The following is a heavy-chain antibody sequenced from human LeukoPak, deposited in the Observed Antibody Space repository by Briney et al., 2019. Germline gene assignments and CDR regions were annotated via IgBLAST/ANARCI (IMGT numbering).Heavy chain of an antibody. CDR3: AREQTYGDYWYFDL. Sequence: GGSLRLSCAASGFTFSSYWMHWVRQVPGKGLVWVSRIKSDGSSTTYADSVKGRFTISRDNAKNTLYLQMNSLRAEDTAVYYCAREQTYGDYWYFDLWGRGTLVTVSS. V-gene: IGHV3-74*01. CDR2: IKSDGSST. D-gene: IGHD4-17*01. CDR1: GFTFSSYW. J-gene: IGHJ2*01.